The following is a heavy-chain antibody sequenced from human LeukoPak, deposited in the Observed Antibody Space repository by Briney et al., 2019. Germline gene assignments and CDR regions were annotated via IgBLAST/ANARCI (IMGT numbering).Heavy chain of an antibody. CDR1: GFTFSNCC. J-gene: IGHJ4*02. D-gene: IGHD2-15*01. CDR3: AKQLGYCSDGSCYFPY. Sequence: GGSLRLSCVVTGFTFSNCCMSWVRQAPGKGLEWVASIKQDGSEKYYVDSVKGRFTISRDNAKNSLYLQVDSLRAEDTAVYYCAKQLGYCSDGSCYFPYWGQGTLVTVSS. V-gene: IGHV3-7*03. CDR2: IKQDGSEK.